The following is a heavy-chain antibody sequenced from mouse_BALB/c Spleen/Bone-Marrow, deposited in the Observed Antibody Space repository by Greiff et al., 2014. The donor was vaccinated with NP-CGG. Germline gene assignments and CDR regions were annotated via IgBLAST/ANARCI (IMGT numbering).Heavy chain of an antibody. CDR2: VDPANGNT. D-gene: IGHD2-14*01. V-gene: IGHV14-3*02. CDR3: ARYRLETYFDY. Sequence: EVQLQQSGAELVKPGASVKLSCTASGFNIKDTYMHWVKQRPEQGLEWIGRVDPANGNTKYDPNFQGKATITADTSSNTAYLQLSSLTSEDTAGYYYARYRLETYFDYWGQGTTLTVSS. CDR1: GFNIKDTY. J-gene: IGHJ2*01.